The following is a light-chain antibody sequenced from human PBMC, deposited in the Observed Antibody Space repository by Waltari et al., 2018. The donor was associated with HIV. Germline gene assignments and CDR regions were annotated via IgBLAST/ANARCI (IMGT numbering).Light chain of an antibody. J-gene: IGLJ2*01. Sequence: QSVLTQPPSAFGTPGQRVTISCSGCSSTIGSNYVYCYQQIPATAPKLLIFRKKQRPSGVPDRFSGSKSGTSASLAISGLRSEDEADYYCAAWDDSLSGVVFGGGTKLTVL. V-gene: IGLV1-47*01. CDR1: SSTIGSNY. CDR2: RKK. CDR3: AAWDDSLSGVV.